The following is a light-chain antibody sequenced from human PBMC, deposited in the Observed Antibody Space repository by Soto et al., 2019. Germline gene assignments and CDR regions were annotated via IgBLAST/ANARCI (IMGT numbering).Light chain of an antibody. CDR1: QSVSSSY. CDR2: GAS. J-gene: IGKJ1*01. CDR3: QQYGSSRS. V-gene: IGKV3-20*01. Sequence: ELVLTQSPGTLSLSPGERATLSCRASQSVSSSYLAWYQQKPGQAPRLLIDGASSRATGIPDRFSGSGSGTDFTLTISRLEPEDFAVYYCQQYGSSRSFGQGTKVESK.